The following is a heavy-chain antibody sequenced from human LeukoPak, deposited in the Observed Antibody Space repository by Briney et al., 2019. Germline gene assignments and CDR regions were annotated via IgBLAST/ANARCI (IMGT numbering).Heavy chain of an antibody. J-gene: IGHJ4*02. CDR2: IKQDGSEK. Sequence: GGSLRLSCAASGFTFSSYWMSWVRQAPGKGLEWVANIKQDGSEKYYVDSVKGRFTISRDNAKNSLYLQMNSLRAEDTAVYYCARDRRVTIPNLYYFDYWGQGTLVTVSS. D-gene: IGHD4-17*01. V-gene: IGHV3-7*01. CDR3: ARDRRVTIPNLYYFDY. CDR1: GFTFSSYW.